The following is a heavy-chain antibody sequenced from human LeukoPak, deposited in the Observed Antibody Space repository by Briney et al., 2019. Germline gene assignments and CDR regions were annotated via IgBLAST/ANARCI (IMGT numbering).Heavy chain of an antibody. CDR1: GGSFGGYY. Sequence: SETLSLTCAVYGGSFGGYYWSWIRQPPGKGLEWIGEINHSGSTNYNPSLKSRVTISVDTSKNQFSLKLSSVTAADTAVYYCARVGGSSRRIDYWGQGTLVTVSS. CDR2: INHSGST. V-gene: IGHV4-34*01. J-gene: IGHJ4*02. CDR3: ARVGGSSRRIDY. D-gene: IGHD6-13*01.